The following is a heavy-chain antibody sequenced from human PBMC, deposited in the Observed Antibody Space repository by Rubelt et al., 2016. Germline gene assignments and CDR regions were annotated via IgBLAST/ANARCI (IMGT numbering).Heavy chain of an antibody. CDR1: GYTFTSYD. CDR2: MNPNSGNT. Sequence: QVQLVQSGAEVKKPGASVKVSCKASGYTFTSYDTNWVRQATGQGLEWMGWMNPNSGNTGYAQKFQGRVTMTRNTSISTAYMGLSSLRSEDTAVYYCARLSITIFGVVVYYYGMDVWGQGTTVTVSS. CDR3: ARLSITIFGVVVYYYGMDV. D-gene: IGHD3-3*01. J-gene: IGHJ6*02. V-gene: IGHV1-8*01.